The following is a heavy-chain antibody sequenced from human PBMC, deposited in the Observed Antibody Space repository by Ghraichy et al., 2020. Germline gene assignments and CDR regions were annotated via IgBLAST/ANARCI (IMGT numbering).Heavy chain of an antibody. D-gene: IGHD2-2*03. CDR3: AKERLGYCSSGECAAYGMDV. CDR1: GFNFKSYG. V-gene: IGHV3-30*18. J-gene: IGHJ6*04. CDR2: VSYAGGNI. Sequence: GGSLRLSCTASGFNFKSYGMHWVRQAPGKGLEWLAVVSYAGGNIHYDDSVEGRFTISRDNSKYMVYLEMNSLRAEDTAVYYCAKERLGYCSSGECAAYGMDVWGLGTTVSVSS.